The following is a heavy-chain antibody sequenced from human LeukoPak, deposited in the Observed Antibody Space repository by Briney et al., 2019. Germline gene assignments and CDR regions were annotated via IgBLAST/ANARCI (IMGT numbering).Heavy chain of an antibody. J-gene: IGHJ4*02. D-gene: IGHD4-17*01. V-gene: IGHV4-61*02. CDR2: IYTSGST. CDR3: ARDSNSAVTTSSV. Sequence: SETLSLTCTVSGGSISSGSYYWSWLRQPAGTGLEWIGRIYTSGSTNYNPSLKSRVTISVDTSKNQFSLKLSSVTAADTAVYYCARDSNSAVTTSSVWGQGTLVTVSS. CDR1: GGSISSGSYY.